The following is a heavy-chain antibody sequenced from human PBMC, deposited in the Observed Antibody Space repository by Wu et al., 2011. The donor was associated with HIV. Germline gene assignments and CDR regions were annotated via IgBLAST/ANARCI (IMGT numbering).Heavy chain of an antibody. CDR2: INPSGGST. CDR1: GYTFTSYY. CDR3: ARDLNGPAADGGHYYFDY. V-gene: IGHV1-46*01. D-gene: IGHD2-2*01. J-gene: IGHJ4*02. Sequence: QVQLVQSGAEVKKPGASVKVSCKASGYTFTSYYMHWVRQAPGQGLEWMGIINPSGGSTSNAQKFQGRVTMTRDTSTSTVYMELSSLRSEDTAVYYCARDLNGPAADGGHYYFDYWGQGTLVTVSS.